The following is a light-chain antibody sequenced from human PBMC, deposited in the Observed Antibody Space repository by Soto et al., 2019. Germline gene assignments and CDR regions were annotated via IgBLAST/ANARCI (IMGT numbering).Light chain of an antibody. J-gene: IGLJ3*02. Sequence: QSALTQPASVSGSPGQSITISCTGSSSDVGGYNYVSWYQQEPGKAPKLMIYDVTNRPSGVSNRFSGSKSGNTAFLTISGLQAEDEADYYCTSYTSSIMRYVFGGGTTLTVL. CDR1: SSDVGGYNY. CDR2: DVT. CDR3: TSYTSSIMRYV. V-gene: IGLV2-14*01.